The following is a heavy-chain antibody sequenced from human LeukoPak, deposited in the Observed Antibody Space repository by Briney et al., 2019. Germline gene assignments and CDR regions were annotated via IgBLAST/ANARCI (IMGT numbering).Heavy chain of an antibody. CDR3: ARGGIYSSGWYQYFQH. J-gene: IGHJ1*01. V-gene: IGHV1-8*02. D-gene: IGHD6-19*01. CDR2: MNPNSGNT. Sequence: APVKVSCKASGYTFTSYGISWVRQAPGQGLEWMGWMNPNSGNTGYAQKFQGRVTMTRNTSISTAYMELSSLRSEDAAVYYCARGGIYSSGWYQYFQHWGQGTLVTVSS. CDR1: GYTFTSYG.